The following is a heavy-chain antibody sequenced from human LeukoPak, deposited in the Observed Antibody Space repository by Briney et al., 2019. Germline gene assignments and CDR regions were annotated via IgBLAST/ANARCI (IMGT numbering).Heavy chain of an antibody. D-gene: IGHD3-10*01. J-gene: IGHJ4*02. CDR3: AKSGSGTYYNPDFDY. V-gene: IGHV3-23*01. CDR1: GFTFSSYA. CDR2: ISKSGVST. Sequence: GGSLRLSCAASGFTFSSYAMTCARQAPGKGLEWVSGISKSGVSTDYAASVKGRFTISRDNSKNTLYLQMNSLRAEDTAVYYCAKSGSGTYYNPDFDYWGQGTLVTVSS.